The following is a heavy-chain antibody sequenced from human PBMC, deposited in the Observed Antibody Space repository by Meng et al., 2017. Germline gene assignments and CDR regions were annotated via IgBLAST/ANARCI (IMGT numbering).Heavy chain of an antibody. CDR2: IKQEGSEK. V-gene: IGHV3-7*01. Sequence: GESLKTPCAAPGFTFSSYWMSWVPQAPGKGLEWVANIKQEGSEKYYVDSVKGRFTISRDNAKNSLYLQMNSLRAEDTAVYYCARGWSSSGWYYYSGYWGQGTLVTVSS. J-gene: IGHJ4*02. CDR3: ARGWSSSGWYYYSGY. CDR1: GFTFSSYW. D-gene: IGHD6-19*01.